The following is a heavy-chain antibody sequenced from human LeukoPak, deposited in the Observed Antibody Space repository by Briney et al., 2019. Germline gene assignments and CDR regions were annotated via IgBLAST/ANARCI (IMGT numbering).Heavy chain of an antibody. Sequence: PGGSLRLSCAASGFTFSGSAMHWVRQASGKGLEWVGRIRSKANSYATVYAASVNGRFTISGDDSKNTAYLQMNSLKTEDTAVYYCTGEATSPDYWGQGTLVTVSS. CDR3: TGEATSPDY. J-gene: IGHJ4*02. CDR1: GFTFSGSA. D-gene: IGHD5-12*01. V-gene: IGHV3-73*01. CDR2: IRSKANSYAT.